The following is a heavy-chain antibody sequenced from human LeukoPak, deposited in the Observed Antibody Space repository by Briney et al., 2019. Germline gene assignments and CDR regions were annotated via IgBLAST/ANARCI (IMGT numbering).Heavy chain of an antibody. D-gene: IGHD3-10*01. Sequence: GGSLRLSCAASGFTFCSYSMNWVRQAPGKGLEWVSSISSSSSYIYYADSVKGRFTISRDNAKNSLYLQMNSLRAEDTAVYYCARDAYYGSGSYDYWGQGTLVTVSS. CDR3: ARDAYYGSGSYDY. CDR1: GFTFCSYS. J-gene: IGHJ4*02. V-gene: IGHV3-21*01. CDR2: ISSSSSYI.